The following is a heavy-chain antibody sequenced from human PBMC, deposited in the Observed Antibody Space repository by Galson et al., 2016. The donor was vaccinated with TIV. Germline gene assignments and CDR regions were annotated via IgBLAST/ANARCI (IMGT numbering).Heavy chain of an antibody. CDR1: GGSMSSGDYF. V-gene: IGHV4-30-4*01. CDR3: ARARRVARVVVPATGTAIDY. D-gene: IGHD2-21*02. J-gene: IGHJ4*02. CDR2: TSYSGNT. Sequence: TLSLTCAVSGGSMSSGDYFWSWIRQPPGKGLEWIGHTSYSGNTYYKSSLKGRLFISLDTSKNQFSLRLNSVTAADTAVYYCARARRVARVVVPATGTAIDYWGQGKLGTVST.